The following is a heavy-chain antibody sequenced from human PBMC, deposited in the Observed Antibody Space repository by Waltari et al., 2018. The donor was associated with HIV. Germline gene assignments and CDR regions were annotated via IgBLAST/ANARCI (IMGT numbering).Heavy chain of an antibody. V-gene: IGHV4-61*02. CDR2: IYTSGST. Sequence: QVQLQESGPGLVKPSQTLSLTCTVSGDSILSGSYYWTWIRQSAGKGLEWIGRIYTSGSTKYNPSRKSRVTMSIDTSKNQFSLKLISLTAADTAVYYCAREGRDFYDSSGFYLYWGQGTLVAVSS. D-gene: IGHD3-22*01. CDR1: GDSILSGSYY. CDR3: AREGRDFYDSSGFYLY. J-gene: IGHJ4*02.